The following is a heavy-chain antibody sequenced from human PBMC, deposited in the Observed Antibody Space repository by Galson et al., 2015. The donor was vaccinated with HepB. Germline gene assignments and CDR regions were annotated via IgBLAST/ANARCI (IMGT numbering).Heavy chain of an antibody. CDR3: ARDDTIPLILTGYYPKFDLNY. CDR1: GYTFTSYA. V-gene: IGHV1-3*01. J-gene: IGHJ4*02. CDR2: INAGNGNT. D-gene: IGHD3-9*01. Sequence: SVKVSCKASGYTFTSYAMHWVRQAPGQRLEWMGWINAGNGNTKYSQKFQGRVTITRDTSASTAYMELSSLRSEDTAVYYCARDDTIPLILTGYYPKFDLNYWGQGTLVTVSS.